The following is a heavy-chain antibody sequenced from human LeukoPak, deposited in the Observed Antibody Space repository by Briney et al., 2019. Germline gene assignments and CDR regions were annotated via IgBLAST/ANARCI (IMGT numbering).Heavy chain of an antibody. CDR3: AREAHYYDSSGYYRVDYFDY. CDR2: IYDSGST. CDR1: GGSIRSSYYY. Sequence: SETLSLTCTVSGGSIRSSYYYWGWIRQPPGKGLEWIGSIYDSGSTYYNPSLKSRVTISVDTSKNQFSLKLSSVTAADTAVYYCAREAHYYDSSGYYRVDYFDYWGQGTLVTVSS. V-gene: IGHV4-39*07. D-gene: IGHD3-22*01. J-gene: IGHJ4*02.